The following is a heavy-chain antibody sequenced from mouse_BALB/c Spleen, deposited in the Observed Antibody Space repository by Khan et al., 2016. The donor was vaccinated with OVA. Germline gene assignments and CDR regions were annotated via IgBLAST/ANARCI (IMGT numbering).Heavy chain of an antibody. CDR1: GYTFTNYG. CDR3: ARPPYFSYTLDY. V-gene: IGHV9-3-1*01. Sequence: QTQLVQSGPELKKPGETVKISCKASGYTFTNYGMIWVKQSPGKALKWMGWINTYTGEPTYADDFKGRFAFSLETSASTAYLQINNLKNEDTATYFCARPPYFSYTLDYWGQGTSVTVSS. CDR2: INTYTGEP. J-gene: IGHJ4*01. D-gene: IGHD2-10*01.